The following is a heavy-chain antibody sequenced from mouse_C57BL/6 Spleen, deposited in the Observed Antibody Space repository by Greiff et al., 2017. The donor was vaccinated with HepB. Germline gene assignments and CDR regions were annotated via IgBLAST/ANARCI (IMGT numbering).Heavy chain of an antibody. D-gene: IGHD1-1*01. J-gene: IGHJ2*01. Sequence: VMLVESGPELVKPGASVKISCKASGYAFSSSWMNWVKQRPGKGLEWIGRIYPGDGDTNYNGKLKGKAPLTADKSSSTAYMQLSSLTSEDSAVYFCARSVDYYGSSYNYWGQGTTLTVSS. CDR1: GYAFSSSW. V-gene: IGHV1-82*01. CDR2: IYPGDGDT. CDR3: ARSVDYYGSSYNY.